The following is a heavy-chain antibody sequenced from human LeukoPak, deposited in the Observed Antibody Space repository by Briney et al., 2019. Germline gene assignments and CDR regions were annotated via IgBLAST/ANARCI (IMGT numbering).Heavy chain of an antibody. CDR1: GFTFSSYG. V-gene: IGHV3-30*18. CDR2: ISHDGSNK. D-gene: IGHD6-13*01. Sequence: PGRSLRLSCAASGFTFSSYGMHWVRQAPGKGLEWVAIISHDGSNKYYADSVKGRFTISRDNSKNTLYLQMNSLRPEDTAMYYCAKQQVARYYGMDVWGQGTTVTVSS. J-gene: IGHJ6*02. CDR3: AKQQVARYYGMDV.